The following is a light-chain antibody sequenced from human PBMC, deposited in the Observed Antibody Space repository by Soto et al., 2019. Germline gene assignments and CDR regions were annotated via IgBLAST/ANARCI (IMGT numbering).Light chain of an antibody. CDR2: EVT. Sequence: QPALTQPPSASGSPGQSVTISCTGTSSDVGGYNYVSWYQQHPGKAPKLMIYEVTKRPSGVPDRFSGSKSGSTASLTVSGLQAEDEADYYCSSYAGSNRVFGTGTKLTVL. J-gene: IGLJ1*01. V-gene: IGLV2-8*01. CDR1: SSDVGGYNY. CDR3: SSYAGSNRV.